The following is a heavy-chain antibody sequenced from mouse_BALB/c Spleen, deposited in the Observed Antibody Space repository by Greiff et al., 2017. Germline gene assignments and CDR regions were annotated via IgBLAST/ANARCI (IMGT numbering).Heavy chain of an antibody. CDR2: IYPGDGDT. V-gene: IGHV1-82*01. Sequence: QVQLQQSGPELVKPGASVKISCKASGYAFSSSWMNWVKQRPGQGLEWIGRIYPGDGDTNYNGKFKGKATLTADKSSSTAYMQLSSLTSVDSAVYYCARGYYGNFDYWGQGTTLTVSS. J-gene: IGHJ2*01. CDR1: GYAFSSSW. D-gene: IGHD2-1*01. CDR3: ARGYYGNFDY.